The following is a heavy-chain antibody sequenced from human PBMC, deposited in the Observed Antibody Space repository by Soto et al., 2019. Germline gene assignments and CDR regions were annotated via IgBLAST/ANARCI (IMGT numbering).Heavy chain of an antibody. CDR3: ARGAAFTIFGVVPQDFDY. D-gene: IGHD3-3*01. V-gene: IGHV1-2*04. Sequence: QVQLVQSGAEVKKPGASVKVSCKASGYTFTGYYMHWVRQAPGQGLEWMGWINPNSGGTNYAQKFQGWVTMTRDTSISTADMELSRLRSDDTAVYYCARGAAFTIFGVVPQDFDYWGQGTLVTVSS. CDR2: INPNSGGT. CDR1: GYTFTGYY. J-gene: IGHJ4*02.